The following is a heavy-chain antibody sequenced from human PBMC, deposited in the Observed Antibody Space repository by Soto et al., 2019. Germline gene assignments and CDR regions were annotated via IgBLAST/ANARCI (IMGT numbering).Heavy chain of an antibody. J-gene: IGHJ3*02. V-gene: IGHV3-7*03. CDR1: GFTFSSYW. CDR2: IKQDGSEK. D-gene: IGHD3-22*01. Sequence: EVQLVESGGGLVQPGGSLRLSCAASGFTFSSYWMSWVRQAPGKGLEWVANIKQDGSEKYYVDSVKGRFTISRDNAKYPLYLQMNSLRAEDPAVYYCARVTMIVVVIEHAFDIWGQGTMVTVSS. CDR3: ARVTMIVVVIEHAFDI.